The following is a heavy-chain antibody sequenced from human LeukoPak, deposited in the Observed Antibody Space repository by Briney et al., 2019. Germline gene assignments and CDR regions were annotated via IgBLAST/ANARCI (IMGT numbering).Heavy chain of an antibody. V-gene: IGHV4-59*08. CDR3: ARLRMTTVTPAYYYYYGMDV. CDR2: IYYSGST. D-gene: IGHD4-17*01. J-gene: IGHJ6*02. Sequence: PSETLSLTCTVSGGSISSYYWSWIRQPPGKGLEWIGYIYYSGSTNYNPSLKSRVTISVDTSKNQFSLKLSSVTAADTAVYYCARLRMTTVTPAYYYYYGMDVWGQGTTVTVSS. CDR1: GGSISSYY.